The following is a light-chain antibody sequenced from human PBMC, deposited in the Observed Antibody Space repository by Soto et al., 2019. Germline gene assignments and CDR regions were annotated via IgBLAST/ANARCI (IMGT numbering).Light chain of an antibody. CDR3: QQYGRSPGT. V-gene: IGKV3-20*01. Sequence: EIVLTQSPGTLSLSPGERATLSCRASQSVSSSYLAWYQQKPGQAPGLLIYGASSRATGIPDRFSGSGSGTDFTRNISRLELEDFAVYYCQQYGRSPGTFGQGTKVEIK. CDR2: GAS. CDR1: QSVSSSY. J-gene: IGKJ1*01.